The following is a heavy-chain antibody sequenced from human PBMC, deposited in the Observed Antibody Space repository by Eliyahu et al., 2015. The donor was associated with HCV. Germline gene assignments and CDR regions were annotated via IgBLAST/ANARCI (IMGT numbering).Heavy chain of an antibody. V-gene: IGHV4-34*01. CDR2: INHSGST. D-gene: IGHD3-22*01. J-gene: IGHJ4*02. CDR3: ARGHYDSSGYYARNFDY. CDR1: GGSFSGYY. Sequence: QVQLQQWGAGLLKPSETLSLTCAVYGGSFSGYYWSWIRQPPGKGLEWIGEINHSGSTNYNPSLKSRVTISVDTSKNQFSLKLSSVTAADTAVYYCARGHYDSSGYYARNFDYWGQGTLVTVSS.